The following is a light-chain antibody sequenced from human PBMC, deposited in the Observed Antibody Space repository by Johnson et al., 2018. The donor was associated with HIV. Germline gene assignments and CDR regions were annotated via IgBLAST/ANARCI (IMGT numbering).Light chain of an antibody. Sequence: QSVLTQPPSVSAAPGQKVTFSCSGNISNIGNNYVSWYQQLPGTAPKLLIYDNNMRPSGIPDRFSGSKSGTSAALGITGVQPGNEADYYCGTWDSSLSANVCGTGTRVPVL. J-gene: IGLJ1*01. CDR3: GTWDSSLSANV. CDR1: ISNIGNNY. CDR2: DNN. V-gene: IGLV1-51*01.